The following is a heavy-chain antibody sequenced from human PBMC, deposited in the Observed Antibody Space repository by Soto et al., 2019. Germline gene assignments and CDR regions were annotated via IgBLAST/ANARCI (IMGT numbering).Heavy chain of an antibody. V-gene: IGHV1-18*01. CDR1: GYTFTSYG. CDR2: ISAYNGNT. CDR3: ARSAANYYDSSGYWYYFDY. Sequence: ASVKVSCKASGYTFTSYGISWVRQAPGQGLEWMGWISAYNGNTNYAQKLQGRVTMTTDTSTSTAYMELRSLRSDDTAVYYCARSAANYYDSSGYWYYFDYWGQGTLVTVS. J-gene: IGHJ4*02. D-gene: IGHD3-22*01.